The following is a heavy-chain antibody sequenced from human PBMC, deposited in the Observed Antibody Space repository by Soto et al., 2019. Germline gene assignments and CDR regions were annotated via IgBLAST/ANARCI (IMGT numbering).Heavy chain of an antibody. J-gene: IGHJ5*02. V-gene: IGHV1-8*01. CDR3: ATIATSGSLNCFDP. CDR2: MNPGSGDT. D-gene: IGHD3-10*01. CDR1: GYTFTNND. Sequence: WASVKVSCKASGYTFTNNDVSWVRQATGQGLEWMGWMNPGSGDTGYAQKFQGRVTMTRDISIATAYMQLSSLRSDDTAIYYCATIATSGSLNCFDPWGQGTLVTVSS.